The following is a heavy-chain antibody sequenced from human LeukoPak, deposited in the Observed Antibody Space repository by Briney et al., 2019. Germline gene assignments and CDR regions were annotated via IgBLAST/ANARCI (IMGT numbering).Heavy chain of an antibody. Sequence: PGGSLRLSWAASGFTFSSYGMHWVRQAPGKGLEWVAVIWYDGSNKYYADSVKGRFTIFRDNSKNTLYLQMNSLRAEDTAVYYCAKGCYDFWSGYEGYYFDYWGQGTLVTVSS. J-gene: IGHJ4*02. CDR3: AKGCYDFWSGYEGYYFDY. V-gene: IGHV3-33*06. CDR2: IWYDGSNK. D-gene: IGHD3-3*01. CDR1: GFTFSSYG.